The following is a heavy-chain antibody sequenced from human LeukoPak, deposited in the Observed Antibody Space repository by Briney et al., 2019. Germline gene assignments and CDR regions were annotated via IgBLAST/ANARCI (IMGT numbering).Heavy chain of an antibody. Sequence: ASVKVSCKASGYTFTSYYMHWVRQAPGQGLEWMGIINPSGGSTSYAQKFQGRVTMTRDTSTGTVYMELSSLRSEDTAVYYCARDNTGNSSWYRYFDYWGQGTLVTVSS. V-gene: IGHV1-46*01. CDR3: ARDNTGNSSWYRYFDY. CDR2: INPSGGST. D-gene: IGHD6-13*01. J-gene: IGHJ4*02. CDR1: GYTFTSYY.